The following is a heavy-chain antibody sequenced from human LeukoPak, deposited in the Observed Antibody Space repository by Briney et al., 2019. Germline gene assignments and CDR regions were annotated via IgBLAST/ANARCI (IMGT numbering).Heavy chain of an antibody. J-gene: IGHJ4*02. Sequence: GGSLRLSCAASGFTFSSHWMHWVRQAPGQGLVWVSRINNDGSSTSYADSVKGRFTISRDNAKNALYLQMSSLRAEDTAVYYCARVTCSSSTSCATVDFWGQGTLVTVSS. CDR1: GFTFSSHW. D-gene: IGHD2-2*01. V-gene: IGHV3-74*01. CDR2: INNDGSST. CDR3: ARVTCSSSTSCATVDF.